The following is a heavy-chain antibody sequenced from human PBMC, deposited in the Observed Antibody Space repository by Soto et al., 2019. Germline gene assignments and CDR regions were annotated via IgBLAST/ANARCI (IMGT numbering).Heavy chain of an antibody. V-gene: IGHV4-31*03. J-gene: IGHJ4*02. Sequence: SETLSLTCTVSGGSISSGGYYWSWIRQHPGKGLEWIGYIYYSGSTYYNPSLKSRVTISVDTSKNQFSLKLSSVTAADTAVYYCARDVRDGYNLENPFFDFWGQGTLVTVSS. CDR2: IYYSGST. CDR3: ARDVRDGYNLENPFFDF. D-gene: IGHD5-12*01. CDR1: GGSISSGGYY.